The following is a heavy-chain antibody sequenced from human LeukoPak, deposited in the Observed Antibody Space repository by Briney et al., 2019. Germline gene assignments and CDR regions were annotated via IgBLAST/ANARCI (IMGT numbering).Heavy chain of an antibody. V-gene: IGHV1-46*01. CDR2: INHSGGST. CDR1: GYTFTSYY. D-gene: IGHD1-26*01. Sequence: ASLKVSCKASGYTFTSYYMHWVRQAPGQGLEWMRIINHSGGSTSYAQKFQGRVTMTRDTSTSTVYMELSSLRSEDTAVYYCARVTWELRGLDFWGQGTMVTVSS. CDR3: ARVTWELRGLDF. J-gene: IGHJ4*02.